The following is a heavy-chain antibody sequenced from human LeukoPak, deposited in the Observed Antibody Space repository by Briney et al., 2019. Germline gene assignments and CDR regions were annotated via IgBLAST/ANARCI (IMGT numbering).Heavy chain of an antibody. CDR3: ARAGIVGAPRGYYYYGMDV. J-gene: IGHJ6*02. CDR1: GYTFTSYY. V-gene: IGHV1-46*01. CDR2: INPSGGST. Sequence: ASVKVSCKASGYTFTSYYMHWVRQAPGQGLEWMGIINPSGGSTSYAQKFQGRVTMTRDTSTSTVYMELSSLRSEDTAVYYCARAGIVGAPRGYYYYGMDVWGQGTTVTVSS. D-gene: IGHD1-26*01.